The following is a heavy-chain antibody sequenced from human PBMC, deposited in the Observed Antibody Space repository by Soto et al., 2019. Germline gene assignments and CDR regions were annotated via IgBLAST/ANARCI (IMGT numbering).Heavy chain of an antibody. D-gene: IGHD6-19*01. J-gene: IGHJ4*02. CDR3: AKTPRQWLVYVDY. CDR1: GFTFTTLV. V-gene: IGHV1-58*01. Sequence: SVKVSCKASGFTFTTLVVLWVRQARGHPLEWIGWIAVGSGNTNYAQKYQERVTITRDMSTGTAYMELSSLRSEDTAVYYCAKTPRQWLVYVDYCGQGSLVAVSS. CDR2: IAVGSGNT.